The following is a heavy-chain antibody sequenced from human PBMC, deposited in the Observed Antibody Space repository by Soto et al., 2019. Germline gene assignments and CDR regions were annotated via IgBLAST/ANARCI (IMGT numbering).Heavy chain of an antibody. V-gene: IGHV4-39*02. Sequence: QLQLQESGPGLVKPSETLSLTCTVSGGSISSSSYYWGWIRQPPGKGLEWIGSIYYSGSTYYNPSLKSRVTISVDTSKNQFSLKLSSVTAADTAVYYCARDVGWSHYYYGMDVWGQGTTVTVSS. D-gene: IGHD6-19*01. CDR1: GGSISSSSYY. J-gene: IGHJ6*02. CDR2: IYYSGST. CDR3: ARDVGWSHYYYGMDV.